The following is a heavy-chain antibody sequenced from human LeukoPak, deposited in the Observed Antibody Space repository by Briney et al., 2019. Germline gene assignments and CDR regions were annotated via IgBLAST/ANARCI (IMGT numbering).Heavy chain of an antibody. V-gene: IGHV1-69*02. J-gene: IGHJ5*02. CDR2: IIPILGIA. D-gene: IGHD3-16*02. CDR1: GGTFSSYT. CDR3: ASTAPEGGVIVSEWTLFDP. Sequence: GASVKVSCKASGGTFSSYTISWVRQAPGQGLEWMGRIIPILGIANYAQKFQGRVTITADKSTSTAYMELSSLRSEDTAVYYCASTAPEGGVIVSEWTLFDPWGQGTLVTVSS.